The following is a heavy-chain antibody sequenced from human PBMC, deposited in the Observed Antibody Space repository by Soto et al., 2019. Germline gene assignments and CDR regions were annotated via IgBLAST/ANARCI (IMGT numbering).Heavy chain of an antibody. J-gene: IGHJ3*02. CDR2: ISAYNGNT. V-gene: IGHV1-18*01. Sequence: QVQLVQSGAEVKKPGASVKVSCKASGYTFTSYGISWVRQAPGQGLEWMGWISAYNGNTNYAQKLQGRVTMTTDTSTSTDYMELRSLRSDDTAVYYCARLQNYDILTGGAFDIWGQGTMVTVSS. CDR3: ARLQNYDILTGGAFDI. CDR1: GYTFTSYG. D-gene: IGHD3-9*01.